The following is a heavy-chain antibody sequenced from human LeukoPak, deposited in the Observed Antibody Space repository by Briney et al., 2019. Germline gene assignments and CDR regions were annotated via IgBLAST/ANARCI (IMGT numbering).Heavy chain of an antibody. CDR3: AKGAREDIILVEADH. J-gene: IGHJ4*02. Sequence: GGSLRLSCAASGFTFSSYAMNWVRQAPGKGLDWVSALSGSGGSTYYADSVKGRFTISRDNSKSTLYLQMNSLRAEDTAAYYCAKGAREDIILVEADHWGQGTLVTVSS. CDR2: LSGSGGST. CDR1: GFTFSSYA. D-gene: IGHD2-8*02. V-gene: IGHV3-23*01.